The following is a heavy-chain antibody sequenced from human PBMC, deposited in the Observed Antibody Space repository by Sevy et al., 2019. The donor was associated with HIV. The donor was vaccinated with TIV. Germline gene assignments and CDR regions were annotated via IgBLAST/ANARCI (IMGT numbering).Heavy chain of an antibody. CDR3: ARFFSNKWYFDY. D-gene: IGHD4-4*01. CDR2: ISGYNGNT. J-gene: IGHJ4*02. V-gene: IGHV1-18*01. Sequence: ASVKVSCKASGFTFNTYGFTWVRQAPGQGLEWMGWISGYNGNTKYSQKFQDRVTMTTDTSTTTVYMNLRSLRFYDTAVDYCARFFSNKWYFDYWGQGTLVTVSS. CDR1: GFTFNTYG.